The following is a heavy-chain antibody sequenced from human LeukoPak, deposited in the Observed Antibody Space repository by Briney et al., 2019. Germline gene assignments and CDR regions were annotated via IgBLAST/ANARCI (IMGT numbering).Heavy chain of an antibody. D-gene: IGHD5-12*01. Sequence: GASVKVSCKASGYTFTSYTISWVRQAPGQGLEWMGWISAYNGNTNYAQKLQGRVTMTTDTSTSTAYMELRSLRSDDTAVYYCARDLGRYSGYDWVDYWGQGTLVTVSS. CDR1: GYTFTSYT. CDR3: ARDLGRYSGYDWVDY. J-gene: IGHJ4*02. CDR2: ISAYNGNT. V-gene: IGHV1-18*01.